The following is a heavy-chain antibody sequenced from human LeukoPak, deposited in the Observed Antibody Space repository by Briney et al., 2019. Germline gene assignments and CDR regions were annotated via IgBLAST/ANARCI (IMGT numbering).Heavy chain of an antibody. CDR2: IDYSGST. CDR1: GGSVRPYF. D-gene: IGHD3-22*01. CDR3: ARAVRWDDSTDGGDAFDI. V-gene: IGHV4-59*08. Sequence: KPSETLSLTCTVPGGSVRPYFWNWIRQSPGKGLEWLAFIDYSGSTSYNPSLNSRATISTDTSKSQFSLRLSSVTAADTAVYYCARAVRWDDSTDGGDAFDIWGQGTMVTVSS. J-gene: IGHJ3*02.